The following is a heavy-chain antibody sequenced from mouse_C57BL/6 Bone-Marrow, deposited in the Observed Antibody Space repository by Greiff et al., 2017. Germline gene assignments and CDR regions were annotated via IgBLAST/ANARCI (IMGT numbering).Heavy chain of an antibody. CDR3: ARRDGYYVLAY. CDR2: ISGGGGNT. J-gene: IGHJ3*01. Sequence: EVQVVESGGGLVKPGGSLKLSCAASGFTFSSYTMSWVRQTPEKRLEWVATISGGGGNTYYPDSVKGRFTISRDNAKNTLYLQMSSLRSEDTALYYCARRDGYYVLAYWGQGTLVTVSA. CDR1: GFTFSSYT. D-gene: IGHD2-3*01. V-gene: IGHV5-9*01.